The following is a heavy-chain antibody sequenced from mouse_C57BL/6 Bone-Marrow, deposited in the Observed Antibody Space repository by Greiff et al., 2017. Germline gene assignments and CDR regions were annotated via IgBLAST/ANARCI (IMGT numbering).Heavy chain of an antibody. D-gene: IGHD1-1*01. J-gene: IGHJ1*03. CDR3: EGYCGSSRWYFDV. Sequence: QVQLQQPGAELVKPGASVKMSCKASGYTFTSYWITWVKQRPGQGLEWIGDIYPGSGSTNYNEKFKGKATLTVDTSSSPAYMQLSSLTSEDSAVYVCEGYCGSSRWYFDVWGTGTTVTVSS. CDR1: GYTFTSYW. V-gene: IGHV1-55*01. CDR2: IYPGSGST.